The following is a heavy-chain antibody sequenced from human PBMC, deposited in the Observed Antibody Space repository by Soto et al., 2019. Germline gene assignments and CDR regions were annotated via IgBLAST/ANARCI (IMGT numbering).Heavy chain of an antibody. J-gene: IGHJ4*02. D-gene: IGHD6-19*01. Sequence: QPGGSLRLSCAASGFTFSILAMGWVRQAPGKGLEWVSVIDYTGGTTYYTDSVKGRFIISRDNSKKMLYLQMNSLRAEDTAVYYCAKDASRTSGWYYFDYWGQGELVIVS. CDR2: IDYTGGTT. CDR3: AKDASRTSGWYYFDY. V-gene: IGHV3-23*01. CDR1: GFTFSILA.